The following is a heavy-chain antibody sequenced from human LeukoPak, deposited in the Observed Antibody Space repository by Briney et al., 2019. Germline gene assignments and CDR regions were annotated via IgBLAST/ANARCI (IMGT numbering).Heavy chain of an antibody. CDR1: GGSISSSSYY. CDR2: IYYSGST. J-gene: IGHJ4*02. V-gene: IGHV4-39*07. D-gene: IGHD3-10*01. Sequence: PSETLSLTCTASGGSISSSSYYWGWIRQPPGKGLEWIGSIYYSGSTYYNPSLKSRVTISVDTSKNQFSLKLSSVTAADTAVYYCARVQLPPFYYGSGSYYTFGYWGQGTLVTVSS. CDR3: ARVQLPPFYYGSGSYYTFGY.